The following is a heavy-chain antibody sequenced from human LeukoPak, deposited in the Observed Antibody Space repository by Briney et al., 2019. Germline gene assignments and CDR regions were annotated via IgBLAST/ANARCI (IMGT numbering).Heavy chain of an antibody. J-gene: IGHJ4*02. CDR3: ARSLWFGELYGAGFDY. D-gene: IGHD3-10*01. CDR2: IKQDGSEK. CDR1: GFTFSSYW. Sequence: QPGGSLRLSCAASGFTFSSYWMSWVRQAPGKGLEWVANIKQDGSEKYYVDSVKGRFTISRDNAKNSLYLQMNSLRAEDTAVYYCARSLWFGELYGAGFDYWGQGTLVTVSS. V-gene: IGHV3-7*01.